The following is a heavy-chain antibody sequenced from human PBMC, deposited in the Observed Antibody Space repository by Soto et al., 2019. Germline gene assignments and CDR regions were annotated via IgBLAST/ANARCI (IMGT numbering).Heavy chain of an antibody. V-gene: IGHV6-1*01. CDR3: ARVGRGYCSSTSCPYYYYYYMDV. CDR2: TYYRSKWYN. J-gene: IGHJ6*03. D-gene: IGHD2-2*01. Sequence: PSQTLSLTCAISGDSVSSNSAAWNWIRQSPSRGLEWLGRTYYRSKWYNDYTVSVKSRITINPNTSKNQFSLQLNSVTPENTDVDYCARVGRGYCSSTSCPYYYYYYMDVWGKGTTVTVSS. CDR1: GDSVSSNSAA.